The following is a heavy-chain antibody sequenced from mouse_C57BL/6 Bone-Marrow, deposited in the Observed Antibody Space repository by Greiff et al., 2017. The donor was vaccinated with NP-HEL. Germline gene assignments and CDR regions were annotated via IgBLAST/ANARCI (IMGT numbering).Heavy chain of an antibody. J-gene: IGHJ3*01. Sequence: EVKLVESGGGLVQPGGSLKLSCAASGFTFSDYYMYWVRQTPEQRLEWVAYISNGGGSTYYPDTVKGRFTISRDNAKNTLYLQLSRLKSEDTAMYYCARRFYDGYYWLAYWGQGTLVTVSA. V-gene: IGHV5-12*01. CDR2: ISNGGGST. CDR1: GFTFSDYY. CDR3: ARRFYDGYYWLAY. D-gene: IGHD2-3*01.